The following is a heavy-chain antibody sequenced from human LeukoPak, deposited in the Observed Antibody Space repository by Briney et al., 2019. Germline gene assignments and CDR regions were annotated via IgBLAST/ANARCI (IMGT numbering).Heavy chain of an antibody. CDR3: ARMVRGEKYFDY. CDR1: GYTFTSYD. J-gene: IGHJ4*02. Sequence: APVKVSCKASGYTFTSYDINWVRQATGQGLEWMGWMNPNSGNTGYAQKFQGRVTMTRSTSIGTAYLELSSLRSEDSAVYYCARMVRGEKYFDYWGQGTLVTVSS. D-gene: IGHD3-10*01. V-gene: IGHV1-8*01. CDR2: MNPNSGNT.